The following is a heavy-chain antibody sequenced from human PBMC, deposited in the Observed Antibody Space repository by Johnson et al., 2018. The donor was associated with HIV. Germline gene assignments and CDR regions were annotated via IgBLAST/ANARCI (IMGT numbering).Heavy chain of an antibody. CDR2: IKQDGSEK. CDR1: GFTFSSYW. J-gene: IGHJ3*02. CDR3: ARKFPDAFDM. V-gene: IGHV3-7*01. Sequence: LVESGGGLVQPGGSLRRSCAASGFTFSSYWMSWVRQAPGKGLEWVANIKQDGSEKYYVDSVKARFTISRDNAKTSLYLQMNSLRAEDTAVYYCARKFPDAFDMWGQGTMVTVSS.